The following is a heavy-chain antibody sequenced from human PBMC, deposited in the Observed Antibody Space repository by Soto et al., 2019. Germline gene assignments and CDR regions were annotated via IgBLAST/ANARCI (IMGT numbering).Heavy chain of an antibody. J-gene: IGHJ5*02. Sequence: PSETLSLTCTVSGGSISSYYWSWIRQPPGKGLEWIGYIYYSGSTNYNPSLKSRVTISVDTSKNQFSLKLSSVTAADTAVYYCARSSLVGAKKVNWFDPWGQGTLVTVSS. D-gene: IGHD1-26*01. CDR3: ARSSLVGAKKVNWFDP. V-gene: IGHV4-59*01. CDR2: IYYSGST. CDR1: GGSISSYY.